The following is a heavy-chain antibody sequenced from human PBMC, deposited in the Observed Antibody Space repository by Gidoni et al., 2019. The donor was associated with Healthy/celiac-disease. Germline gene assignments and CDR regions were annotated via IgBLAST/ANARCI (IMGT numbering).Heavy chain of an antibody. J-gene: IGHJ4*02. Sequence: QLQLQESGPGLVKPSETLSLTCTVDGGSISSSSYYWGWIRQPPGKGLEWIGSIYYSGRTYYNPSLKSRVTISVDTSKSQFSLKLSSVTAADTAVYYCAREDNTVAGLDWGQGTLVTVSS. V-gene: IGHV4-39*07. CDR2: IYYSGRT. CDR1: GGSISSSSYY. D-gene: IGHD4-17*01. CDR3: AREDNTVAGLD.